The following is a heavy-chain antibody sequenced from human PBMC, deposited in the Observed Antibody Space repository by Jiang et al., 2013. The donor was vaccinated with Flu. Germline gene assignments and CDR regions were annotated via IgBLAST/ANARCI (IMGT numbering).Heavy chain of an antibody. CDR1: GFSLSTSRMC. CDR2: IDWDDDK. Sequence: KPTQTLTLTCTFSGFSLSTSRMCVSWIRQPPGKALEWLARIDWDDDKYYSPSLKSRLTITKDTSKNQVVLTMTNMDPVDTATYYCAHRPKDKGCFDYWGQGTLVTVSS. J-gene: IGHJ4*02. V-gene: IGHV2-70*12. CDR3: AHRPKDKGCFDY.